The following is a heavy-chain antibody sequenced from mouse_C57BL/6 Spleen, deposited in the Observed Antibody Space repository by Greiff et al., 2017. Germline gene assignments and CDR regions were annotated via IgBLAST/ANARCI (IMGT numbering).Heavy chain of an antibody. Sequence: VQLQQSGPELVKPGASVKISCKASGYSFTSYYIHWVKQRPGQGLEWIGWIYPGSGNTKYNEKFKGKATLTADTSSSTAYMQLSSLTSEDSAVYYCASGGYYAMDYWGQGTSVTVSS. CDR1: GYSFTSYY. D-gene: IGHD1-1*02. CDR2: IYPGSGNT. CDR3: ASGGYYAMDY. J-gene: IGHJ4*01. V-gene: IGHV1-66*01.